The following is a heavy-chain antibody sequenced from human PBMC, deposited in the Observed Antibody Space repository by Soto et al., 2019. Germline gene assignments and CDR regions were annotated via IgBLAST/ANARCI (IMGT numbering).Heavy chain of an antibody. CDR2: SSPRGDTI. Sequence: GGSLRLSCVASGFSLANYPMNWVRQTPGKGLEWISYSSPRGDTIYYADSVEGRFTISRDNARNSLSLHMSSLRDEDSALYYCAKGPHTNVGWPYYFESWGQGVRVTVP. J-gene: IGHJ4*02. CDR1: GFSLANYP. V-gene: IGHV3-48*02. D-gene: IGHD6-19*01. CDR3: AKGPHTNVGWPYYFES.